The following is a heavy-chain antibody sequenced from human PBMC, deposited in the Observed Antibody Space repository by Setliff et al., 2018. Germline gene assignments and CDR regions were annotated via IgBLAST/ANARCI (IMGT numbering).Heavy chain of an antibody. J-gene: IGHJ6*02. CDR2: IYHSGKT. CDR1: GYSISSGYF. V-gene: IGHV4-38-2*01. CDR3: ARLLAGTGGFFYYGVDV. D-gene: IGHD6-19*01. Sequence: PSETLSLTCAVSGYSISSGYFWGWIRQPPGKGLEWIGSIYHSGKTYYNPSLKSRVTLSVDTSKNQFSLKLSSVTAADTAVYYCARLLAGTGGFFYYGVDVWGQGTTVTAP.